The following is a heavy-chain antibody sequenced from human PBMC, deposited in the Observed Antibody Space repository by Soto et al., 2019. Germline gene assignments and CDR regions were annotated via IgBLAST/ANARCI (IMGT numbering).Heavy chain of an antibody. V-gene: IGHV3-30*18. CDR3: AKDALTVAGPQRGSLDV. CDR2: ISYDGSNK. D-gene: IGHD6-19*01. Sequence: GGSLRLSCAASGFTLSRKGMHWVRQAPGKGLEWVAVISYDGSNKYYGDSVKGRFTISRDNSKNTVYLQMNSLRAEDTAVYYCAKDALTVAGPQRGSLDVWGQGTTVTVSS. CDR1: GFTLSRKG. J-gene: IGHJ6*02.